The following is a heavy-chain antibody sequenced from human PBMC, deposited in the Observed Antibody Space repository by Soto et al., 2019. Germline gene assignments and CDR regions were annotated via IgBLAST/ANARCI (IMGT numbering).Heavy chain of an antibody. D-gene: IGHD6-13*01. CDR2: IDHSDSYT. Sequence: EVQLVQSGAEVKKPGESLRISCKFYGYSFTSYLISWVRQMPGKGLEWMGRIDHSDSYTNYSPSFQGHVTISADKSISTAYLQWSSLKASDTAMYYCARLQPAAGDNDLTFDYWGQGTLVTVSS. CDR3: ARLQPAAGDNDLTFDY. V-gene: IGHV5-10-1*01. CDR1: GYSFTSYL. J-gene: IGHJ4*02.